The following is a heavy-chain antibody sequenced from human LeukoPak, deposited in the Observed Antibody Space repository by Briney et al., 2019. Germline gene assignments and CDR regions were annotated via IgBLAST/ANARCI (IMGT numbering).Heavy chain of an antibody. CDR3: ARDPPHYYGSGSQGRDY. CDR2: MNPKSGNT. V-gene: IGHV1-8*01. J-gene: IGHJ4*02. D-gene: IGHD3-10*01. Sequence: ASVKVSCKASGYTFTNYDINWVRQATGQGPDWMGWMNPKSGNTGYAQKFQGRVTMTRNTSISTAYMELSSLRSDDTAVYYCARDPPHYYGSGSQGRDYWGQGTLVTVSS. CDR1: GYTFTNYD.